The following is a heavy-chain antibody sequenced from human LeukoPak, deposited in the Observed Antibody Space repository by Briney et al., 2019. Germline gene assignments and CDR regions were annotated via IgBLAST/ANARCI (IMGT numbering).Heavy chain of an antibody. D-gene: IGHD3-22*01. V-gene: IGHV3-30*03. CDR3: ARYYYYDSSGYYFNRYYYYYMDV. J-gene: IGHJ6*03. Sequence: GGSLRLSCAASGFTFSTYGMHWVRQAPGKGLEWVAVISYDGSNKYYADSVKGRFTISRDNSKNTLYLQMNSLRSDDTAVYYCARYYYYDSSGYYFNRYYYYYMDVWGKGTTVTVSS. CDR1: GFTFSTYG. CDR2: ISYDGSNK.